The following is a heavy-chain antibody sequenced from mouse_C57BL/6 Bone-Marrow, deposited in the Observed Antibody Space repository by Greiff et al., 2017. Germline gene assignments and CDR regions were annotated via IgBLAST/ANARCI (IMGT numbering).Heavy chain of an antibody. CDR2: ISDGGSYT. D-gene: IGHD2-2*01. Sequence: ESGGGLVKPGGSLKLSCAAPGFTFSSYAMSWVRQTPEKRLEWVATISDGGSYTYYPDNIKVRFTSSRDNAKNNLYLQMSHLKSEDTAMYYCARVYGVTPRLDYWGQGTTLTVSS. V-gene: IGHV5-4*01. J-gene: IGHJ2*01. CDR3: ARVYGVTPRLDY. CDR1: GFTFSSYA.